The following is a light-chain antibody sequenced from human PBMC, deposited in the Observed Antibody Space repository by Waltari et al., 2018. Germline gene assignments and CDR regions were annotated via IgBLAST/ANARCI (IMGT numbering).Light chain of an antibody. CDR1: QSVSSY. V-gene: IGKV3-11*01. CDR2: DAS. J-gene: IGKJ1*01. Sequence: EIVLTQSPATLSLSPGERATLSCRASQSVSSYLAWYQQNPGQGPRRLIYDASKRATGIPARFSGSGSGTDFTLTINSLEPEDSAVYYCQQYYSTPRTFSQGTKVEIK. CDR3: QQYYSTPRT.